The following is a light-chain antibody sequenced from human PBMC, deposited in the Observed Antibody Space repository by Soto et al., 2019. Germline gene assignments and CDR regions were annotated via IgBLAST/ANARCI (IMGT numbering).Light chain of an antibody. CDR3: QKYNSAPWT. CDR1: QSISYF. V-gene: IGKV1-39*01. J-gene: IGKJ1*01. Sequence: DIQLTQFPSSLSASVGDRVTITCRASQSISYFFNWYQQKPGKAPNLLIYAASSLESGVPSRFSGSGSGTDFTLTISSLQPEDVATYYCQKYNSAPWTFGQGTKVEIK. CDR2: AAS.